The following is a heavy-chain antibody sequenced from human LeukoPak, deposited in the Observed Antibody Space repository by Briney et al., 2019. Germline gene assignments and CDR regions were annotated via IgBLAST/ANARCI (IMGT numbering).Heavy chain of an antibody. D-gene: IGHD1-26*01. CDR2: ISGSGGST. CDR1: GFTFSSYA. CDR3: SSGPSRANVGEGT. Sequence: GGSLRLSCAASGFTFSSYAMSWVRQAPGKGLEWVSAISGSGGSTYYADSVKGRFTISRDNSKNTLYLQMNSLRAEDTAVYYCSSGPSRANVGEGTWGQGTLVTVSS. V-gene: IGHV3-23*01. J-gene: IGHJ5*02.